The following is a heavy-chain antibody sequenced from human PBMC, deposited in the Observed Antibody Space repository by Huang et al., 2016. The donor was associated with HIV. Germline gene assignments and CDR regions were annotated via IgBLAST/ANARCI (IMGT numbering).Heavy chain of an antibody. D-gene: IGHD3-22*01. CDR3: ARARGYYDSSVSYYFDY. Sequence: QVQLVQSGAEVKKPGSSVKVSCKAPGGTFSSYAISWVRQAPGQGFEWMGGSIPICGTANYAQKFQGRVTITADESTSTAYMELSSLRSEDTAVYYCARARGYYDSSVSYYFDYWGQGTLVTVSS. CDR2: SIPICGTA. J-gene: IGHJ4*02. V-gene: IGHV1-69*13. CDR1: GGTFSSYA.